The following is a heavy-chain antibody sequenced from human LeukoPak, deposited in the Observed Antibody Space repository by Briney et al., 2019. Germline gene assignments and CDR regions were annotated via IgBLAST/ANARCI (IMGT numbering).Heavy chain of an antibody. Sequence: GGSLRLSCAASRFTFSSYAMSWVRQAPGKGLEWVSGTSGSGGSTYYADSAKGRFTISRDNSKNTLYLQMNSLRAEDTAVYYCAKVLCGGDCYPAGFDYWGQGTLVTVSS. CDR1: RFTFSSYA. CDR2: TSGSGGST. J-gene: IGHJ4*02. D-gene: IGHD2-21*02. V-gene: IGHV3-23*01. CDR3: AKVLCGGDCYPAGFDY.